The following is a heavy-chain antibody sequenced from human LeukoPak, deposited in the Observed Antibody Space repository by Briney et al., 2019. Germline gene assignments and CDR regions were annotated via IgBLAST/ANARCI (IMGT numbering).Heavy chain of an antibody. V-gene: IGHV1-69*04. Sequence: ASVKVSCKASGGTFSSYAISWVRQAPGQGLEWMGRIIPILGIANYAQKFQGRVTITADKSTSTAYMELSSLRSEDTAVYYCARLPTADYYYYGMDVWGQGTTVTVSS. D-gene: IGHD4-17*01. CDR1: GGTFSSYA. J-gene: IGHJ6*02. CDR3: ARLPTADYYYYGMDV. CDR2: IIPILGIA.